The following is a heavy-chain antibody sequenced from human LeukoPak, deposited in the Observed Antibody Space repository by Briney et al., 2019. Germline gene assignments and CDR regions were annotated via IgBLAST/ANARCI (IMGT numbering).Heavy chain of an antibody. J-gene: IGHJ6*03. CDR2: MSGSGYYT. V-gene: IGHV3-23*01. Sequence: GGSLRLSCAASGFAFSNFAMSWVRQAPGKGLEWVSAMSGSGYYTYYVESVKGRFTISRDNSKNTLYLHMNSLRADDTAVYYCAKMEGQRLYDYCMDVWGRGTRSPFP. CDR1: GFAFSNFA. CDR3: AKMEGQRLYDYCMDV. D-gene: IGHD3-3*01.